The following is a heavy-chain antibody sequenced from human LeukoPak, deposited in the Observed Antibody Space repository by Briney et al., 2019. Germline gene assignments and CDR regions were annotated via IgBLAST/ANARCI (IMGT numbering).Heavy chain of an antibody. D-gene: IGHD3-22*01. CDR2: ISGSGGST. Sequence: GASLRLSCAASGFTFSSYAMSWVRQAPGKGLEWVSAISGSGGSTYYADSVKGRFTTSRDNSKNTLYLQMNSLRAEDTAVYYCGKDRGYYYVSIGWFDPWGQGTLVTVSS. CDR1: GFTFSSYA. J-gene: IGHJ5*02. CDR3: GKDRGYYYVSIGWFDP. V-gene: IGHV3-23*01.